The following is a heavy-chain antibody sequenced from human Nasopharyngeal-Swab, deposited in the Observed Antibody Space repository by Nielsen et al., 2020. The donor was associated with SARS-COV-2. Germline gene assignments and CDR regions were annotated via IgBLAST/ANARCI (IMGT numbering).Heavy chain of an antibody. D-gene: IGHD3-22*01. J-gene: IGHJ3*02. CDR1: GGSISSSSYY. V-gene: IGHV4-39*01. Sequence: SETLSLTCTVSGGSISSSSYYWGWVRQPPGQGLEWIGSIYYSGSTYYNPSLKSRVTISVDTSKNQFSLKLSSVSAADTAVYYCASAPYYDSSGYYGPSPFDIWGQGTMVTVSS. CDR3: ASAPYYDSSGYYGPSPFDI. CDR2: IYYSGST.